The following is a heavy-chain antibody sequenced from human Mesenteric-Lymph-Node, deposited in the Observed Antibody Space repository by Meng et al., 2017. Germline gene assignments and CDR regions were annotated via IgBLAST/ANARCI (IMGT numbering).Heavy chain of an antibody. V-gene: IGHV1-8*01. J-gene: IGHJ4*02. D-gene: IGHD6-19*01. CDR1: GYTFISYD. Sequence: QVQLVQAGAGVKKPGASVKVSCKASGYTFISYDINWVRQGTGRGLEWMGWMNPNRGTTGYAQKFQGRVTMTRNISKSTAYMDLSSLRSEDTAVYYCATGVADFEYWGQGTLVTVSS. CDR3: ATGVADFEY. CDR2: MNPNRGTT.